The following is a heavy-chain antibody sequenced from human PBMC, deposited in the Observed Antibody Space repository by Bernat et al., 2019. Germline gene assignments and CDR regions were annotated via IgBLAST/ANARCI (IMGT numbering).Heavy chain of an antibody. CDR1: GGSISSSSYY. J-gene: IGHJ4*02. Sequence: QLQLQESGPGLVKPSETLSLTCTVSGGSISSSSYYWGWIRQPPGKGLEWIGSIYYSGSTYYNPSLKSRVTISVDTSKNQFSLKLSSVTAADTAVYYCARQVVVASDDYWGQVTLVTVAS. CDR2: IYYSGST. V-gene: IGHV4-39*01. CDR3: ARQVVVASDDY. D-gene: IGHD2-15*01.